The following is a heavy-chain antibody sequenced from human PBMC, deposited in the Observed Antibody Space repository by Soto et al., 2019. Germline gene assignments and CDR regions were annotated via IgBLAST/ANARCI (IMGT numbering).Heavy chain of an antibody. D-gene: IGHD1-1*01. J-gene: IGHJ4*02. CDR1: GFSLTKSPVG. V-gene: IGHV2-5*02. CDR2: IYWDGDK. Sequence: QITLKESGPTLVEPTEALALTCSFSGFSLTKSPVGVGWFRQPPGKALEWLAVIYWDGDKRYNPSLKTRITMTKDTSRNQVALTMTDVEPKDTATYFCAHRLGGSSWNDGFFDFWGQGFPVTVS. CDR3: AHRLGGSSWNDGFFDF.